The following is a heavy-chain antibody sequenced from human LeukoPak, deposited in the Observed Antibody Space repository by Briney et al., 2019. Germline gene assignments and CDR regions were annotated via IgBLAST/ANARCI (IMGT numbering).Heavy chain of an antibody. Sequence: GGSLRLSCAASGFIFSSNSMNRVRQAPGKGLEWVSSISSSSSYIYYADSVKGRFTISRDNAKNSLYLQMNSLRAEDTAVYYCARGTKNSDYYGMDVWGQGTTVTVSS. CDR3: ARGTKNSDYYGMDV. CDR2: ISSSSSYI. D-gene: IGHD1-7*01. CDR1: GFIFSSNS. J-gene: IGHJ6*02. V-gene: IGHV3-21*01.